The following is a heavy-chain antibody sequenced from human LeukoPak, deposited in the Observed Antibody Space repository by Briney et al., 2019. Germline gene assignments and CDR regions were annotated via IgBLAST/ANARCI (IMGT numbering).Heavy chain of an antibody. Sequence: PSETLSLTCTVSGGSISSSSYYWGWIRQPPGKGLGWIGSIYYSGSTYYNPSLKSRVTISVDTSKNQFSLKLSSVTAADTAVYYCARMVQYSSSWFDYWGQGTLVTVSS. J-gene: IGHJ4*02. D-gene: IGHD6-13*01. CDR3: ARMVQYSSSWFDY. CDR2: IYYSGST. V-gene: IGHV4-39*01. CDR1: GGSISSSSYY.